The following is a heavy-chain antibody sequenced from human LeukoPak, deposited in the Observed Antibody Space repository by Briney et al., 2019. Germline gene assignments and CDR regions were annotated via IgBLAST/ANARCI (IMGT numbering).Heavy chain of an antibody. CDR1: GGSFSGYY. V-gene: IGHV4-34*01. J-gene: IGHJ4*02. D-gene: IGHD5-24*01. CDR2: INHSGST. Sequence: SETLSLTCAVYGGSFSGYYWSWIRQPPGKGLEWIGEINHSGSTNYNPSLKSRVTISVDTSKNQFSLKLSSVTAADTAVYYCARDERDGYVDYWGQGTLVTVSS. CDR3: ARDERDGYVDY.